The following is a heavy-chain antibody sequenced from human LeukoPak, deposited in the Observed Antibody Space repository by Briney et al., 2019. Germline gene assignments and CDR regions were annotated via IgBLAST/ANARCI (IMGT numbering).Heavy chain of an antibody. D-gene: IGHD2-2*02. CDR3: ARVREGYCSSPRCNTYFAY. CDR1: GYTFTSYD. Sequence: AASVRVSCRASGYTFTSYDINWVRRATGQGLEWRGWMNPNRGNTGYAEKFQGRVTITKDESTSTAYMELSSLRSEDPAVYYCARVREGYCSSPRCNTYFAYWGQGPLVPVSS. J-gene: IGHJ4*02. V-gene: IGHV1-8*01. CDR2: MNPNRGNT.